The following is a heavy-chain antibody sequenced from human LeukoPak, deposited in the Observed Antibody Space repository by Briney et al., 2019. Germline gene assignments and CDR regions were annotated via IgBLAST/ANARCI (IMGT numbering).Heavy chain of an antibody. Sequence: GGSLRLSCAASGFTFSSYGMHWVRQAPGKGLEWVAFIRYDGSNKYYADSVKGRFTISRDNSKNTLYLQMNSPRAEDTAVYYCAKDPPRRYDLYYYYGMDVWGQGTTVTVSS. V-gene: IGHV3-30*02. D-gene: IGHD1-1*01. CDR3: AKDPPRRYDLYYYYGMDV. J-gene: IGHJ6*02. CDR1: GFTFSSYG. CDR2: IRYDGSNK.